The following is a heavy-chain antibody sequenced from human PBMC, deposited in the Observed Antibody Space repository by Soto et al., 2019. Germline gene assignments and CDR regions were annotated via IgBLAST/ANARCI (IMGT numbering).Heavy chain of an antibody. CDR3: ARERGYSSGWYGMGDDAFDI. CDR1: GFTFSSYW. CDR2: IKQDGSEK. Sequence: GGSLRLSCAASGFTFSSYWMSWVRQAPGKGLEWAANIKQDGSEKYYVDSVKGRFTISRDNAKNSLYLQMNSLRAEDTAVYYCARERGYSSGWYGMGDDAFDIWGQGTMVTVSS. V-gene: IGHV3-7*01. J-gene: IGHJ3*02. D-gene: IGHD6-19*01.